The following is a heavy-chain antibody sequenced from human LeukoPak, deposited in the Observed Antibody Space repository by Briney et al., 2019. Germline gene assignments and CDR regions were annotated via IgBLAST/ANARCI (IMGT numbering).Heavy chain of an antibody. Sequence: SQTLSLTCTVSGGSISSGDYYWSWIRQHPGKGLEWVGYIYYGGSTYYNPSLKSRVAISVDTSNNQFSLKLSSVTAADTAVYYCARQMNTVTADYWGQGTLVTVSS. CDR1: GGSISSGDYY. CDR3: ARQMNTVTADY. J-gene: IGHJ4*02. D-gene: IGHD4-17*01. V-gene: IGHV4-31*03. CDR2: IYYGGST.